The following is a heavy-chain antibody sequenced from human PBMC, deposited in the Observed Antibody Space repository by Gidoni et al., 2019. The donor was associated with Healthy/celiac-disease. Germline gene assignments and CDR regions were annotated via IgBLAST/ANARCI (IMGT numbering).Heavy chain of an antibody. D-gene: IGHD6-6*01. CDR3: ARWRGRSSSSGTGFDP. J-gene: IGHJ5*02. V-gene: IGHV5-51*01. CDR1: GYSFTSYW. CDR2: IYPGDSDT. Sequence: EVQLVQSGAEVNKPGESLTISCKGSGYSFTSYWIGWVRQMPGKGLEWMGIIYPGDSDTRYSPSFQGQVTISADKSISTAYLQWSSLKASDTAMYYCARWRGRSSSSGTGFDPWGQGTLVTVSS.